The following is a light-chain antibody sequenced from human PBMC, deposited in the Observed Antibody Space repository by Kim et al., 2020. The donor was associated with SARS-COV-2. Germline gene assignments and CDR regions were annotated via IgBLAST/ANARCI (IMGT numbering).Light chain of an antibody. Sequence: DIQMNQSPASLSASVGDSVTITCRASQTVSDYLNWYQQKPGKAPKLLIYSRSTFQSGVPSRFSGTGSKTNFKLTISTLRPEDAATYYCPQGYSTPRTFGSGTKVDI. V-gene: IGKV1-39*01. CDR1: QTVSDY. CDR2: SRS. J-gene: IGKJ3*01. CDR3: PQGYSTPRT.